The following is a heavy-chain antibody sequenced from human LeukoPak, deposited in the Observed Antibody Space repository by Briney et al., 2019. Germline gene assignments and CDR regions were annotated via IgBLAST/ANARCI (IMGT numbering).Heavy chain of an antibody. CDR3: AKDISNWNSRHFDY. CDR1: GFAFSTYG. Sequence: PGGSLRLSCAASGFAFSTYGMTWVRQVPGKGLEWVSGITASGDNTYYADSVKGRFTISRDNSKNTLYLHMNSLRAEDTALYYCAKDISNWNSRHFDYWGQGTLVTVSS. V-gene: IGHV3-23*01. CDR2: ITASGDNT. D-gene: IGHD1-7*01. J-gene: IGHJ4*02.